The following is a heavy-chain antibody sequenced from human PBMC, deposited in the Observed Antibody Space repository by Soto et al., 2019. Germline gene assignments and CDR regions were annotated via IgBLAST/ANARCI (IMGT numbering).Heavy chain of an antibody. CDR3: ARFRRQLAEGHYGMDV. J-gene: IGHJ6*02. D-gene: IGHD6-6*01. CDR1: GYSFTSYW. Sequence: GESLKISCKGSGYSFTSYWIGWVRQMPGKGLEWMGIIYPGDSDTRYSPSFQGQVTISADKSISTAYLQWSSLKASDTAMYYCARFRRQLAEGHYGMDVWGQGTTVTVSS. CDR2: IYPGDSDT. V-gene: IGHV5-51*01.